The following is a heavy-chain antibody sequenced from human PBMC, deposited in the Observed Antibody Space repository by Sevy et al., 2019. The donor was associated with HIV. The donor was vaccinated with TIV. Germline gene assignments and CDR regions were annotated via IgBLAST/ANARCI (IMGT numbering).Heavy chain of an antibody. Sequence: GGSLRLSCAASGFTFSSYAMHWVRQAPGKGLEWVAVISYDRSNKYYADSVKGRFTISRDNSKNTLYLQMNSLRAEDTAVYYCAREGGSYRYTHTDYWGQGTLVTVSS. D-gene: IGHD3-16*02. V-gene: IGHV3-30*04. J-gene: IGHJ4*02. CDR2: ISYDRSNK. CDR3: AREGGSYRYTHTDY. CDR1: GFTFSSYA.